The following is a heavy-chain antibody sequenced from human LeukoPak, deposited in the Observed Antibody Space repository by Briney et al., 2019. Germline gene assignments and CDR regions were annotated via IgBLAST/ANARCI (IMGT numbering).Heavy chain of an antibody. CDR3: AASTYYYDSSGYYYVDY. CDR2: IIPILGIA. J-gene: IGHJ4*02. D-gene: IGHD3-22*01. V-gene: IGHV1-69*02. CDR1: GGTFSSYT. Sequence: ASVKVSCKASGGTFSSYTISWVRQAPGQGLEWMGRIIPILGIANYVQKFQGRVTITADKSTSTAYMELSSLRSEDTAVYYCAASTYYYDSSGYYYVDYWGQGTLVTVSS.